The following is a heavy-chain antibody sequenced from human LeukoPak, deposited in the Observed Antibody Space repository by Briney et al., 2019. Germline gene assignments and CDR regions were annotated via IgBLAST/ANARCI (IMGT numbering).Heavy chain of an antibody. CDR2: LYSVGST. CDR1: GGSISSGGYY. CDR3: ARDPGIAAPRDAFDI. V-gene: IGHV4-31*03. D-gene: IGHD6-13*01. Sequence: SETLSLTCTVSGGSISSGGYYWSWIRQHPEKGLEWIGYLYSVGSTYYNPSLKSRVTISVDTSKNQVSLKMTSVTAADTAVYYCARDPGIAAPRDAFDIWGQGTMVTVSS. J-gene: IGHJ3*02.